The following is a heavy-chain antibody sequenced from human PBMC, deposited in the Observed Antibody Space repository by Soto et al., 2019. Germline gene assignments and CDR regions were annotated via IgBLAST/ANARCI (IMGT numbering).Heavy chain of an antibody. D-gene: IGHD3-22*01. V-gene: IGHV4-34*01. CDR1: GGSFSGYY. Sequence: SETLSLTCAVYGGSFSGYYWTWIRQPPGTGLEWIGEINHSGSTNYNPSLKSRVTISVDTSKNQFSLKLTSVTAADTAVYYCARESFYDSGGFHGFDYWGQGTLVTVPQ. CDR3: ARESFYDSGGFHGFDY. J-gene: IGHJ4*02. CDR2: INHSGST.